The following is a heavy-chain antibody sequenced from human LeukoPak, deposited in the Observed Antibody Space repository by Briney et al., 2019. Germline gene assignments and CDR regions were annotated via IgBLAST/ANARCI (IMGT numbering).Heavy chain of an antibody. J-gene: IGHJ4*02. V-gene: IGHV3-7*01. CDR2: IKQDETEK. D-gene: IGHD1-14*01. Sequence: AGGSLRLSCTASGFTFSNFWMGWVRQAPGKGLEWVANIKQDETEKFYLGSVKGRFTISRDNAKNSLYLQMNSLRVEDTAVYYCARKTGDCWGQGTLVIVSS. CDR1: GFTFSNFW. CDR3: ARKTGDC.